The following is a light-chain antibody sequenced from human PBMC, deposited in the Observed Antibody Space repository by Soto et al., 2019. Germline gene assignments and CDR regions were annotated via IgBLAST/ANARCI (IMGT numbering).Light chain of an antibody. J-gene: IGKJ2*01. CDR2: DAS. V-gene: IGKV3-11*01. CDR1: QSVSSY. CDR3: LQRSNWPPDT. Sequence: EMVLTQSPSTLSLSPGDRATLSCRASQSVSSYLACYQQKPGQAPRLLIYDASNRATGIPARFSGSGSGTDFTLTISSREPHDFAVYYCLQRSNWPPDTFGQGTKLDIK.